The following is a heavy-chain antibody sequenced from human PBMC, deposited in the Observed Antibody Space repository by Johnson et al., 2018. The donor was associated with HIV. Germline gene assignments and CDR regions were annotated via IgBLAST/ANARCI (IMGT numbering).Heavy chain of an antibody. CDR1: GFTFSTYA. CDR2: ISYDGTNK. CDR3: ARDGSTSCYDCFDAFDI. V-gene: IGHV3-30-3*01. Sequence: QVQLVESGGGVVQPGGSLRLSCGASGFTFSTYAVHWVRQAPGKGLEWVAVISYDGTNKYYADSVRGRFTISRDNSKNMLYLQMNSLRAEDTVVYYCARDGSTSCYDCFDAFDIWGQGTMVTVSS. J-gene: IGHJ3*02. D-gene: IGHD2-2*01.